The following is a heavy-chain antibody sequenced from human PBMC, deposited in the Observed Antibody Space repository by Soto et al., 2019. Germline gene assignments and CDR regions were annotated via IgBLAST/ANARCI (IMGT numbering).Heavy chain of an antibody. CDR3: ARDYSNYYNWFDP. CDR1: GFTFSDYY. J-gene: IGHJ5*02. CDR2: ISSSGSTI. V-gene: IGHV3-11*01. D-gene: IGHD4-4*01. Sequence: LRLSCAASGFTFSDYYVSWIRQAPGKGLEWVSYISSSGSTIYYADSVKGRFTISRDNAKNSLYLQMNSLRAEDTAVYYCARDYSNYYNWFDPWGQGTLVTVSS.